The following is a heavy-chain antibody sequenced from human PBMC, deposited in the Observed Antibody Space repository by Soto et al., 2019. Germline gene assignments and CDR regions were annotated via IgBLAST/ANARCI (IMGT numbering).Heavy chain of an antibody. V-gene: IGHV6-1*01. CDR3: ASSGIAAAGTFDY. CDR2: TYYRSKWKN. CDR1: GDSVFSNSAA. D-gene: IGHD6-13*01. J-gene: IGHJ4*02. Sequence: PSQTLSLTCAISGDSVFSNSAAWNWIRQPPSRGLEWLGRTYYRSKWKNDYAVSVKSRITINPDTSKNQFSLQLNSVTPEDTALYYCASSGIAAAGTFDYWGQGTLVTVSS.